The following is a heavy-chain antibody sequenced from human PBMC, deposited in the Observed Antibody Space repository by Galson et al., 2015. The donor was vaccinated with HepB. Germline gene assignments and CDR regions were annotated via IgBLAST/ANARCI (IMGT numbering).Heavy chain of an antibody. CDR2: IRSKATDWAA. J-gene: IGHJ4*02. CDR3: LRSGDFSGYSSR. Sequence: SLRLSCAASGFTFSDSAIHWFRQAPGKGPEWIGFIRSKATDWAAEYVPSLKGRFTISRDDSKNIAYLQMNSLKTDDTAVYYCLRSGDFSGYSSRWGQGTLVSVS. D-gene: IGHD6-19*01. V-gene: IGHV3-73*01. CDR1: GFTFSDSA.